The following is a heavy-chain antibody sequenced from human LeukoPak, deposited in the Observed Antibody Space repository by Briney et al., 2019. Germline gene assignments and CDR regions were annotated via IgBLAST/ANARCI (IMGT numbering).Heavy chain of an antibody. V-gene: IGHV4-31*03. Sequence: SQTLSLTCTVSGGSISSGGYYWSWIRQHPGKGLEWIGYIYYSGSTYYNPSLKSRVTISVDTSKNQFSLKLSSVTAADTAVYYCARDPWFGELSQVVYYYYYGMDVWGQGTTVTVSS. J-gene: IGHJ6*02. D-gene: IGHD3-10*01. CDR2: IYYSGST. CDR3: ARDPWFGELSQVVYYYYYGMDV. CDR1: GGSISSGGYY.